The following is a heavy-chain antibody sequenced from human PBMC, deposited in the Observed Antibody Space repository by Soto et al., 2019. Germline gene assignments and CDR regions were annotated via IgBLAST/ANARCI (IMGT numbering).Heavy chain of an antibody. D-gene: IGHD3-10*01. V-gene: IGHV3-48*02. CDR1: GFTFSSYS. CDR3: ARDRTYYYGSGSYYNPSFDI. J-gene: IGHJ3*02. CDR2: ISSSSSTI. Sequence: GGSLRLSCSVSGFTFSSYSMNWVRQAPGKGLECVSYISSSSSTIYYADSVKGRFTISRDDAKNSLYLQMNSLRDEDTAVYYCARDRTYYYGSGSYYNPSFDIWGQGTMVTVSS.